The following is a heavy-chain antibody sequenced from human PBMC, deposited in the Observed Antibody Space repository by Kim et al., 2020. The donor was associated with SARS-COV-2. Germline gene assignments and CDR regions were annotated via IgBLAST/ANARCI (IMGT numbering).Heavy chain of an antibody. Sequence: SETLSLTCAVYGGSFSGYYWSWIRQPPGKGLEWIGEINHSGSTNYNPSLKSRVTISVDTSKNQFSLKLSSVTAADTAVYYCARRGRQLPLFYYYYGMDVWGQGATVTVSS. CDR3: ARRGRQLPLFYYYYGMDV. CDR1: GGSFSGYY. D-gene: IGHD2-2*01. V-gene: IGHV4-34*01. J-gene: IGHJ6*02. CDR2: INHSGST.